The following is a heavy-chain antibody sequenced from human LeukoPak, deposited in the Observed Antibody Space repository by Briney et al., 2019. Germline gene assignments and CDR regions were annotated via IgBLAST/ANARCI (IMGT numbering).Heavy chain of an antibody. D-gene: IGHD4-23*01. J-gene: IGHJ4*02. CDR3: AKSGNLPFDY. V-gene: IGHV3-30*18. Sequence: GRSLRLSCAASGFTFSSYGMHWVRQAPGKGLEWVAVISYDGSNKYYADSVKGRFTISRDNSKNTLYLQMNSLRAEDTAVYYCAKSGNLPFDYWGQGTLVTVSS. CDR1: GFTFSSYG. CDR2: ISYDGSNK.